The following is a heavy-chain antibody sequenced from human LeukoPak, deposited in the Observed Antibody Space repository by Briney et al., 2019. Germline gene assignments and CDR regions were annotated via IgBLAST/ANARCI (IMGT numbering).Heavy chain of an antibody. D-gene: IGHD2-21*02. V-gene: IGHV3-7*05. CDR2: IKQDGSEK. CDR3: ARLAVCGRDCCSGGVYCAY. CDR1: GFTFSSFW. J-gene: IGHJ4*02. Sequence: PGGSLRLSCAASGFTFSSFWMNWVRQAPGKGLEWVANIKQDGSEKSYVDSVKGRFTISRDNAKNSLYLQMNSLRAEDTAVYYCARLAVCGRDCCSGGVYCAYWGQGTLV.